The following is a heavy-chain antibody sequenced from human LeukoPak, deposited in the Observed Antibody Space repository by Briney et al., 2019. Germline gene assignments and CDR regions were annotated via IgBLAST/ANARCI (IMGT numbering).Heavy chain of an antibody. D-gene: IGHD2-2*01. CDR3: AREIADCSSTSCYRGSWFDP. J-gene: IGHJ5*02. CDR2: MNPNSGNT. CDR1: GYTFTSYD. Sequence: GASMKVSCKASGYTFTSYDINWVRQATGQGLEWMGWMNPNSGNTGYAQKFQGRVTMTRNTSISTAYMELSSLRSEDTAVYYCAREIADCSSTSCYRGSWFDPWGQGTLVTVSS. V-gene: IGHV1-8*01.